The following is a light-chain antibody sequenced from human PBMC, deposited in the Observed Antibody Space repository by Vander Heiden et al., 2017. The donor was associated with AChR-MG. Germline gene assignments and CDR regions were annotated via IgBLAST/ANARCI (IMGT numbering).Light chain of an antibody. Sequence: EIVLTQSPGPLSLSPGEGATLSCRASQSVVTTYFGTYFAWYQQTPGQAPRLLIYGASSRATGIPDRFSGSGSGTDFTLTISRLEPEDFAVYFCQQYGSSPWTFGQGTKVEVK. CDR3: QQYGSSPWT. J-gene: IGKJ1*01. CDR1: QSVVTTYFGTY. CDR2: GAS. V-gene: IGKV3-20*01.